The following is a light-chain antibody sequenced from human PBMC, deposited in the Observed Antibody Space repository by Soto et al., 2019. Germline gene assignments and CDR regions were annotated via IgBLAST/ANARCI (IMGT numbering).Light chain of an antibody. CDR3: QQYHTSST. V-gene: IGKV1-5*01. CDR1: QAISDW. Sequence: DIQMTQSPSTLSASVGDRVSITCRASQAISDWLAWYQQKPGQVPELLIFDVSTLESGVPSRFSGSRSGTEFTLTISSLQPDDFATYFCQQYHTSSTFGQGTKVEVK. J-gene: IGKJ1*01. CDR2: DVS.